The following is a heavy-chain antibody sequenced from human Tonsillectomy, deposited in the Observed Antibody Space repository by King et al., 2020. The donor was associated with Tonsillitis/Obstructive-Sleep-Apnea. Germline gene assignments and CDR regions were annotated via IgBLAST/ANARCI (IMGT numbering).Heavy chain of an antibody. D-gene: IGHD5-12*01. CDR3: ARSVATIDYYYYHYMDV. Sequence: VQLVQSGAEVKKPGSSVKLSCTASGVTFSSYDISWVRQAPGQGLEWMGGIIPIFGTANYAQKFQGRVTITADESTSTAYMELSSLRSEDTAVYYCARSVATIDYYYYHYMDVWGKGTTVTVSS. CDR1: GVTFSSYD. V-gene: IGHV1-69*12. J-gene: IGHJ6*03. CDR2: IIPIFGTA.